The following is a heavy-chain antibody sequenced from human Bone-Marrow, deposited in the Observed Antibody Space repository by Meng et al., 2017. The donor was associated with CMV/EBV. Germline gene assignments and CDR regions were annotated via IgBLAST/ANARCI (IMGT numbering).Heavy chain of an antibody. CDR2: IKQDGSEK. CDR3: ANLGRYYDFWSCYPYYYYGMDV. V-gene: IGHV3-7*01. D-gene: IGHD3-3*01. J-gene: IGHJ6*02. CDR1: GFTFSSYW. Sequence: GESLKISCAASGFTFSSYWMSWVRQAPGKGLEWVANIKQDGSEKYYVDSVKGRFTISRDNAKNSLYLQMNSLRAEDTAVYYCANLGRYYDFWSCYPYYYYGMDVWGQGTTVTVSS.